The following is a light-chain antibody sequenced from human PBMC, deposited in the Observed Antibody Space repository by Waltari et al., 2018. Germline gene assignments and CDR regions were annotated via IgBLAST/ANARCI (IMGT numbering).Light chain of an antibody. CDR2: DAS. J-gene: IGLJ3*02. Sequence: QSALTQPASVSGSPGQSTTISCTGTSNDVGGFNHASSYQQYPGKAPKLLIYDASKRPAEFFIRFSGSKRGNTASLTITGLQAEDEADYYCSSYTSVSTWVFGGGTKLTVL. CDR3: SSYTSVSTWV. V-gene: IGLV2-14*03. CDR1: SNDVGGFNH.